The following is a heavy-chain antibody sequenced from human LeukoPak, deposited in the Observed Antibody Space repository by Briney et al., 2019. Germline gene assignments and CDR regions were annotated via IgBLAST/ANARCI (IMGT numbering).Heavy chain of an antibody. V-gene: IGHV4-4*07. D-gene: IGHD1-7*01. CDR2: IYISGSP. J-gene: IGHJ1*01. CDR1: GGSISSYY. Sequence: PSETLSLTCTVSGGSISSYYWSWIRQPAGKGLEWIGHIYISGSPNYNPSLKSRVTMSVDRPKNEFSLKLSSVTAADTAVYYCARELELRYWGQGTLVTVSS. CDR3: ARELELRY.